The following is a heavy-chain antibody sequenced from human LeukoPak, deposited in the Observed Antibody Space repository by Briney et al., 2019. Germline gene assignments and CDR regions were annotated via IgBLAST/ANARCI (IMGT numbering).Heavy chain of an antibody. Sequence: SETLSLTCTVSGGSISSGSYYWSWIRQPAGKGLEWIGRIYTSGSTNYNPSLKSRVTISLDTSKNQFSLKLSSVTAADTAVYYCARGGYAETFDYWGQGTLVTVSS. CDR3: ARGGYAETFDY. D-gene: IGHD5-12*01. CDR2: IYTSGST. V-gene: IGHV4-61*02. CDR1: GGSISSGSYY. J-gene: IGHJ4*02.